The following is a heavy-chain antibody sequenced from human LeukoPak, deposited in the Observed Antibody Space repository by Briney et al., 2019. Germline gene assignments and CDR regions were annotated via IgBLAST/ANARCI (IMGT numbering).Heavy chain of an antibody. CDR3: ARVPISTTARGYFDY. J-gene: IGHJ4*02. D-gene: IGHD4-17*01. CDR1: GGSISSYY. CDR2: LYYSGST. Sequence: SETLSLTCSVSGGSISSYYWSGIRQPPGKGLEWIGYLYYSGSTNSNPSLKSRVTMSVDTSKNQFSLKLRSVTAADTAVYYCARVPISTTARGYFDYWGQGTLVTVFS. V-gene: IGHV4-59*01.